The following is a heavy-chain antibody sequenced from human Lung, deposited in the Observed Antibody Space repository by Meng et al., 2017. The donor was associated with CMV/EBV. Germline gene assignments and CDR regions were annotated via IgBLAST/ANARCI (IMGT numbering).Heavy chain of an antibody. V-gene: IGHV3-30*02. CDR3: AKGSGDGYNFAGTLDY. Sequence: GESXKISCAASGFTFRSYGMHWVRQAPGKGLEWVAFIRYDGSNKYYADSVKGRFTISRDNSKNTLYLQMNSLRAEDTAVYYCAKGSGDGYNFAGTLDYWGPG. CDR1: GFTFRSYG. CDR2: IRYDGSNK. J-gene: IGHJ4*02. D-gene: IGHD5-24*01.